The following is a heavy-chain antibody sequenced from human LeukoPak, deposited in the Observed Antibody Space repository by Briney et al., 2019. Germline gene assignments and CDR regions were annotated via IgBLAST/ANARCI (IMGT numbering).Heavy chain of an antibody. V-gene: IGHV3-23*01. CDR1: GFTFSSYA. CDR3: AKDATYDFWSGPNHNWFDP. J-gene: IGHJ5*02. CDR2: ISGSGGST. Sequence: PGGSRRLSCAASGFTFSSYAMSWVRQAPGKGLEWVSAISGSGGSTYYADSVKGRFTISRDNSKNTLYLQMNSLRAEDTAVYYCAKDATYDFWSGPNHNWFDPWGQGTLVTVSS. D-gene: IGHD3-3*01.